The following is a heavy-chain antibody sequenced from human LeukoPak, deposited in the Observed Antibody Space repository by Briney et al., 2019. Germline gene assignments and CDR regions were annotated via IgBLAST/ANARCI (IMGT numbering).Heavy chain of an antibody. J-gene: IGHJ4*02. CDR2: IKQDGSEK. Sequence: PGGSLRLSCAASGFTSSSYSMNWVRQAPGKGLEWVANIKQDGSEKNFVDSVKGRFTISRDNAKNSLYLQMNSLRAEDTAVYYCARDHNYDILTGLLTDWGQGTLVTVSS. V-gene: IGHV3-7*01. CDR1: GFTSSSYS. CDR3: ARDHNYDILTGLLTD. D-gene: IGHD3-9*01.